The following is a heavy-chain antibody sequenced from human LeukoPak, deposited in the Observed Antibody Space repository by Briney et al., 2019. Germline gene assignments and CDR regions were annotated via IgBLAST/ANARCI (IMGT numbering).Heavy chain of an antibody. D-gene: IGHD6-19*01. Sequence: ASVKVSCKASGGTFSSYAFSWVRQAPGQGLEWMGGILPIFGTANYAQKFQGRVTITADTSTSTAYMELSSLRSDDTAVYYCARGSRTGWYYFDYWGQGTLVTVSS. CDR1: GGTFSSYA. CDR2: ILPIFGTA. J-gene: IGHJ4*02. V-gene: IGHV1-69*06. CDR3: ARGSRTGWYYFDY.